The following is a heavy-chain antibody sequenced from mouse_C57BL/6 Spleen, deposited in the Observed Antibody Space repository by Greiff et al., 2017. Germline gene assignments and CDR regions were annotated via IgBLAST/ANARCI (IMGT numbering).Heavy chain of an antibody. V-gene: IGHV10-1*01. J-gene: IGHJ3*01. Sequence: EVQVVESGGGLVQPKGSLKLSCAASGFSFNTYAMNWVRQAPGTGLEWVASIRSKSNNSATYYADSVKDRFTISRDDSESMLYLQMNDMNTEDTAMYYGVRQGYDGSGMAYWGQGTLVTVSA. CDR3: VRQGYDGSGMAY. CDR2: IRSKSNNSAT. CDR1: GFSFNTYA. D-gene: IGHD2-3*01.